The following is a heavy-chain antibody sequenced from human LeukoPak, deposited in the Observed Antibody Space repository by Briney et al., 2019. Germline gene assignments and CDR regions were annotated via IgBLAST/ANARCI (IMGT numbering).Heavy chain of an antibody. CDR3: ARDYSNYGYYYYMDV. CDR2: ICSSSSTI. J-gene: IGHJ6*03. D-gene: IGHD4-11*01. CDR1: GFTFSSYS. Sequence: GGSLRLSCAASGFTFSSYSMNWVRQAPGKGLEWVSYICSSSSTIYYADSVKGRFTISRDNAKNSLYLQMNSLRAEDTAVYYCARDYSNYGYYYYMDVWGKGTTVTVSS. V-gene: IGHV3-48*01.